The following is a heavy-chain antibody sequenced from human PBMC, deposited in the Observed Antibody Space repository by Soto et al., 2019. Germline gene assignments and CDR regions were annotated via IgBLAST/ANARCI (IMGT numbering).Heavy chain of an antibody. CDR1: GNTFTSYD. D-gene: IGHD3-10*01. J-gene: IGHJ4*02. V-gene: IGHV1-8*01. CDR2: INPNSGNI. CDR3: ARGRASGSYYLLDY. Sequence: ASVKVSCKASGNTFTSYDINWVRQATGHGLEWMGWINPNSGNIGYAQKFQGRVTMTRDTTIRTAYMEVNRLRSDDTAVYYCARGRASGSYYLLDYWGQGTLVTV.